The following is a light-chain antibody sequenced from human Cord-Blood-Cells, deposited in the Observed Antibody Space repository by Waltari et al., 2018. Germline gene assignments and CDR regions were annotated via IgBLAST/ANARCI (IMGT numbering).Light chain of an antibody. J-gene: IGLJ2*01. CDR2: DVS. Sequence: QSALTQPASVSGSPGQSITISCTGTSSDVGGYNYVSWYQQHPGKAPKLMIYDVSKRPSGVSNRFSGSKSGNTASLTISGLQAEDEADYYCSSYTSSSTLEVFGGGTK. CDR1: SSDVGGYNY. CDR3: SSYTSSSTLEV. V-gene: IGLV2-14*01.